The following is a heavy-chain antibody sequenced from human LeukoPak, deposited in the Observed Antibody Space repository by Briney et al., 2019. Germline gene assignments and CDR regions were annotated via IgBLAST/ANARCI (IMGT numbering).Heavy chain of an antibody. D-gene: IGHD5-24*01. V-gene: IGHV3-21*01. CDR1: GFTFSSYV. CDR3: AREYGYTRHFDY. CDR2: ISSSSSYI. J-gene: IGHJ4*02. Sequence: GGSLRLSCAATGFTFSSYVMNWVRQAPRKGLEWVSSISSSSSYIYYADSVKGRFTISRDNAKNSLYLQMNSLRAEDTAVYYCAREYGYTRHFDYWGQGTLVTVSS.